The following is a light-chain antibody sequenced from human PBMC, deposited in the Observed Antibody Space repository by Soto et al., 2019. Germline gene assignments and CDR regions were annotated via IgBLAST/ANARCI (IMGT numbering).Light chain of an antibody. V-gene: IGKV1-33*01. CDR3: QQYDNLPFT. Sequence: DIRMTQCPSSLSASXGDRVTITFQARQDTRKGLNGYRQKPGRAPKIXXSEASNLEPGVPSRFSGSGSGTDFSSTISSLQPEDIATYYCQQYDNLPFTFGPGTKVDIK. CDR2: EAS. J-gene: IGKJ3*01. CDR1: QDTRKG.